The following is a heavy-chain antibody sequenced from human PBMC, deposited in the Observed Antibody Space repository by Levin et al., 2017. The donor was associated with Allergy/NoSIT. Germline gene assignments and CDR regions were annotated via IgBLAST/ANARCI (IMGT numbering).Heavy chain of an antibody. D-gene: IGHD2-15*01. CDR3: ARVRRVGYFDY. V-gene: IGHV4-34*01. CDR1: GGSFSGYY. CDR2: INHSGST. Sequence: SQTLSLTCAVYGGSFSGYYWSWIRQPPGKGLEWIGEINHSGSTNYNPSLKSRVTISVDTSKNQFSLKLSSVTAADTAVYYCARVRRVGYFDYWGQGTLVTVSS. J-gene: IGHJ4*02.